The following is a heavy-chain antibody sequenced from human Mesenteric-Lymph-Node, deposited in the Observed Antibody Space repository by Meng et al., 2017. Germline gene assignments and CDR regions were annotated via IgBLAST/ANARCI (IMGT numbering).Heavy chain of an antibody. V-gene: IGHV4-34*01. CDR1: GGSFSGYY. Sequence: SETLSLTCAVYGGSFSGYYWSWIRQPPGKGLEWIGEINHSGSTNYNPSLKSLVTISVDTSKNQFSLKLSSVTAADTAVYYCARGSGGIAVAGTVNWFDPWGQGTLVTVSS. CDR2: INHSGST. J-gene: IGHJ5*02. CDR3: ARGSGGIAVAGTVNWFDP. D-gene: IGHD6-19*01.